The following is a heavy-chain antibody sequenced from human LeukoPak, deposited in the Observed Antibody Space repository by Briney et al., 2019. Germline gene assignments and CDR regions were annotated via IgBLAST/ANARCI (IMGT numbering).Heavy chain of an antibody. CDR3: ARDAKSGWYGICNWFDP. D-gene: IGHD6-19*01. Sequence: ASVKVSCKASGYTFTDYSMHWVRQAPGQGLEWMGWINPNSGGTNYAQKFQGRVTMTRDTSISTAYMELSRLRSDDTAVYYCARDAKSGWYGICNWFDPWGQGTLVTVSS. CDR2: INPNSGGT. J-gene: IGHJ5*02. CDR1: GYTFTDYS. V-gene: IGHV1-2*02.